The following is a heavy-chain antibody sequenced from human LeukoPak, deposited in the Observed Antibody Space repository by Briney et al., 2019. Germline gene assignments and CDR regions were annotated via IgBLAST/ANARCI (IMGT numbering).Heavy chain of an antibody. V-gene: IGHV1-46*01. CDR3: ARGSPGSGYSGIDY. J-gene: IGHJ4*02. D-gene: IGHD5-12*01. Sequence: APVKVSCKASGYTFTSYYMHWVRQAPGQGLEWMGIINPSGGSTSYAQKFQGRVTITTDESTSTAYMELSSLRSEDTAVYYCARGSPGSGYSGIDYWGQGTLVTVSS. CDR2: INPSGGST. CDR1: GYTFTSYY.